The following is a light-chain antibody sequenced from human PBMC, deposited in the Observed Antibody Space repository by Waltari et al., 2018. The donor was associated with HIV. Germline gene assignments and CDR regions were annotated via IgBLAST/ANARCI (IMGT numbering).Light chain of an antibody. Sequence: SDEDTQTPSVSVSPGQTARITCSGETLPKKFVYWYQQKPGQAPVVVMHKDNERPSGIPERFSGSSSGTRATLTISGVQAEDEADYYCQSADSSGTSFGGGTKLTVL. CDR1: TLPKKF. J-gene: IGLJ2*01. V-gene: IGLV3-25*03. CDR2: KDN. CDR3: QSADSSGTS.